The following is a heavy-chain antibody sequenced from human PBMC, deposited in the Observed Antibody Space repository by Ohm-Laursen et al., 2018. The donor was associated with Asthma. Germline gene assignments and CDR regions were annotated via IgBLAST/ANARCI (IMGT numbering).Heavy chain of an antibody. CDR3: AKGQRITMILEKQGINY. J-gene: IGHJ4*02. CDR1: GFTFSIYW. Sequence: SLRLSCAASGFTFSIYWMSWVRQAPGKGLEWVAHIKQDGSEKYYVDSVKGRFTISRDNAKNSLYLQMNSLRAEDTAVHYCAKGQRITMILEKQGINYWGQGTLVTVSS. CDR2: IKQDGSEK. D-gene: IGHD3-22*01. V-gene: IGHV3-7*01.